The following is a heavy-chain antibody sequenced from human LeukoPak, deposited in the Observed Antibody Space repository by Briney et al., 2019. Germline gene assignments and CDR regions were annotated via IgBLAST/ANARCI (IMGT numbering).Heavy chain of an antibody. CDR2: IKRSGDIT. CDR1: GFTMDYYG. CDR3: ARDRGEGDFWSGFLHYFDV. J-gene: IGHJ4*02. D-gene: IGHD3-3*01. V-gene: IGHV3-20*04. Sequence: PGGSLRLSCEVSGFTMDYYGLNWVRQSPTKGLEWACGIKRSGDITYVADSVKGRFTISRDSAKNTLYLQMNSLRAEDTALYYCARDRGEGDFWSGFLHYFDVWGRGTVVTVSP.